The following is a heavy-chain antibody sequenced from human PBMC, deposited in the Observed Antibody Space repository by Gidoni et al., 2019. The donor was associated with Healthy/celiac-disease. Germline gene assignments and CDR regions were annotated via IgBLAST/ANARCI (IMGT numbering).Heavy chain of an antibody. CDR2: IYHSGST. Sequence: QVQLQESGPGLVKPSATLSLTCTVSGYSISSGYYWGWIRQPPGKGLEWIGSIYHSGSTYYNPSLKSRVTISVDTSKNQFSLKLSSVTAADTAVYYCARDISRDSSSSGAWFDPWGQGTLVTVSS. CDR1: GYSISSGYY. CDR3: ARDISRDSSSSGAWFDP. J-gene: IGHJ5*02. V-gene: IGHV4-38-2*02. D-gene: IGHD6-6*01.